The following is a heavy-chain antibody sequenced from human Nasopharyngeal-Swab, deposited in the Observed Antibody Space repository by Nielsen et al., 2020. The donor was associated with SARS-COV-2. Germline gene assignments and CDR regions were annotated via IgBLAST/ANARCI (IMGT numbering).Heavy chain of an antibody. D-gene: IGHD4-17*01. J-gene: IGHJ4*02. CDR1: GFTFSSYW. CDR2: INSDGSST. CDR3: ARDLRDVSDYGDYVPFDY. Sequence: GGSLRLSCAASGFTFSSYWMHWVRQAPGKGLVWVSRINSDGSSTSYADSVKDRFTISRDNAKNTLYLQMNSLRAEDTAVYYCARDLRDVSDYGDYVPFDYWGQGTLVTVSS. V-gene: IGHV3-74*01.